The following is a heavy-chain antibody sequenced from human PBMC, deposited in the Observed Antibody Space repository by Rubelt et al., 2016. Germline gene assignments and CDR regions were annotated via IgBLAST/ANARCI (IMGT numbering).Heavy chain of an antibody. CDR2: INHSGST. J-gene: IGHJ4*02. V-gene: IGHV4-39*01. D-gene: IGHD6-13*01. CDR3: ARKGRGSSWSRGPYYFDY. Sequence: QLQLQESGPGLVKPSETLSLTCTVSGGSISSSSYYWGWIRQPPGKGLEWIGEINHSGSTNYNPSLKSRVTMAVDTSKNQFSLKLSSVTAADTAVYYCARKGRGSSWSRGPYYFDYWGQGTLVTVSS. CDR1: GGSISSSSYY.